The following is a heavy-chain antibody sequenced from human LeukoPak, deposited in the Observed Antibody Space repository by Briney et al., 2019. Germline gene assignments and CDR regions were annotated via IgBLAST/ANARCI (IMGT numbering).Heavy chain of an antibody. CDR1: GYTFTGYY. Sequence: ASVKVSCKASGYTFTGYYMHWVRQAPGHGLEWMGWINPNSGGTNYAQKFQGRVTMTRDTSISTAYMELSRLRSDDTAVYYCAREYGSGWYGGVDYWGQGTLVTVSS. D-gene: IGHD6-19*01. CDR2: INPNSGGT. CDR3: AREYGSGWYGGVDY. V-gene: IGHV1-2*02. J-gene: IGHJ4*02.